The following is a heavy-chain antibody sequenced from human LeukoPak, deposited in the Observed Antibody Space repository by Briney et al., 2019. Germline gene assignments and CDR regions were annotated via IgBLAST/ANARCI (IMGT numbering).Heavy chain of an antibody. D-gene: IGHD3-10*01. CDR2: INHSGSN. J-gene: IGHJ4*02. CDR1: GGSFSGYY. V-gene: IGHV4-34*01. Sequence: SETLSLTCAVYGGSFSGYYWSWVRQPPGKGMEWIGEINHSGSNNYNTALRSRVTISVDTSKTQFSLKLSSVTAADTAVYYCARGRGWFGELTLGYWGQGTLVTVSS. CDR3: ARGRGWFGELTLGY.